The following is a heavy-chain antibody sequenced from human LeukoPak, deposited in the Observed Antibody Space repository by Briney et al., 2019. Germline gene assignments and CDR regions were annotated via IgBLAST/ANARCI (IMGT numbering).Heavy chain of an antibody. CDR2: ISGSGGST. CDR1: GFTFSSYA. D-gene: IGHD3-22*01. J-gene: IGHJ4*02. CDR3: AKAVPRYYYDSSGHYYAY. Sequence: GGSLRLSCAASGFTFSSYAMSWVRQAPGKGLEWVSAISGSGGSTYYADSVKGRFTISRNNSKNTLYLQMNSLRAEDTAVYYCAKAVPRYYYDSSGHYYAYWGQGTLVTVSS. V-gene: IGHV3-23*01.